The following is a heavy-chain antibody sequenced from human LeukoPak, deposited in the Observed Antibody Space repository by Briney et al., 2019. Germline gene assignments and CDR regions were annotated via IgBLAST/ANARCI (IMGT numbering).Heavy chain of an antibody. V-gene: IGHV3-48*01. Sequence: GGSLRLSCAASGFTFSNYNIQWVRQAPGKGLEWASFTTATSTTTFYADPVKGRFTISRDNAKSSLYLQMDGLRAEDTAVYYCARIHPPGYYFYSMDVWGRGTTVTVSS. CDR3: ARIHPPGYYFYSMDV. D-gene: IGHD1-1*01. CDR1: GFTFSNYN. J-gene: IGHJ6*03. CDR2: TTATSTTT.